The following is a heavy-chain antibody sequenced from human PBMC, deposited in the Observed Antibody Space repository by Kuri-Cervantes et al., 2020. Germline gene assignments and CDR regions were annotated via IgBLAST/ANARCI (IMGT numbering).Heavy chain of an antibody. V-gene: IGHV3-48*02. CDR1: GFTFSSYS. CDR3: ASERGYSYGLSSEPYPGVFQH. CDR2: ISSSSSTI. D-gene: IGHD5-18*01. Sequence: GESLKISCAASGFTFSSYSMNWVRQAPGKGLEWVSYISSSSSTIYYADSVKGRFTISRDNAKNSLYLQMNSLRDEDTAVYYCASERGYSYGLSSEPYPGVFQHWGQGTLVTVSS. J-gene: IGHJ1*01.